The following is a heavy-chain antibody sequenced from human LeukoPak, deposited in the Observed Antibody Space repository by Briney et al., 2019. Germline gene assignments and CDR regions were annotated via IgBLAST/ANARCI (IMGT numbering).Heavy chain of an antibody. V-gene: IGHV3-9*01. J-gene: IGHJ4*02. D-gene: IGHD3-10*01. Sequence: PGGSLRLSCVASGVSFYDYGMHCVRHAPGKGLEWVAGISWNSGATAYADSVKSRFTISRDNAMDSLYLRMNSLRVEDTALYYCAKIYGSGNQPFDYWGQGTLVTVSS. CDR2: ISWNSGAT. CDR1: GVSFYDYG. CDR3: AKIYGSGNQPFDY.